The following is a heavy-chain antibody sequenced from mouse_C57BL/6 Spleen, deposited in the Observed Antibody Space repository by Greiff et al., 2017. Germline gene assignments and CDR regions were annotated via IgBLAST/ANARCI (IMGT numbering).Heavy chain of an antibody. CDR3: ARQGYYGSSYYAMDY. CDR2: IDPSDSYT. J-gene: IGHJ4*01. CDR1: GYTFTSYW. V-gene: IGHV1-69*01. D-gene: IGHD1-1*01. Sequence: VQLQQSGAELVMPGASVKLSCKASGYTFTSYWMHWVKQRPGQGLEWIGEIDPSDSYTNYNQKFKGKSTLTVDKSSSTAYMQLSSLTSEDSAVYYCARQGYYGSSYYAMDYWGQGTSVTVSS.